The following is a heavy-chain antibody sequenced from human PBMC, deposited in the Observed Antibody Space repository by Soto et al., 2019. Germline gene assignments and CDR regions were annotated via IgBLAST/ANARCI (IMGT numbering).Heavy chain of an antibody. D-gene: IGHD3-22*01. CDR3: ARDISDYYYESSGPFDY. Sequence: ASVKVSCKASRYTFTSYGISWVRRAPGQGLEWMGWISAYNGKTNFAQKFRGRVTMTTDKATSTAYMELRSLRSDDTAVYYCARDISDYYYESSGPFDYWGQGTLVTVSS. CDR1: RYTFTSYG. V-gene: IGHV1-18*04. J-gene: IGHJ4*02. CDR2: ISAYNGKT.